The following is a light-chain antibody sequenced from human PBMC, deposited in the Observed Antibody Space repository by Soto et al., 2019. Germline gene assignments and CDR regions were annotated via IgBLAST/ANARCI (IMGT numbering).Light chain of an antibody. Sequence: EIVLPKSPATLSLSPGERSTLSCRASQSVRRYLAWYQQNPGQAPRLLIYDASTRATGIPARFSGSGSETDFTLTITSLEPEDFAVYYCQQYGGSPVTVGQGTRLEIK. V-gene: IGKV3-11*01. CDR2: DAS. J-gene: IGKJ5*01. CDR3: QQYGGSPVT. CDR1: QSVRRY.